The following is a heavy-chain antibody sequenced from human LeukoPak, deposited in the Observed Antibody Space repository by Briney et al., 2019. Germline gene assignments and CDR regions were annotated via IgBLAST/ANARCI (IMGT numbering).Heavy chain of an antibody. D-gene: IGHD3-22*01. CDR2: IYYSGST. Sequence: SETLSLTCTVSGGSISSSSYYWGWIRQPPGKGLEWIGSIYYSGSTYYNPSLKSRVTISVDTSKNQFSLKLSSVTAADTAVYYCARLTYYYDSSGYYYGFPDYWGQGTLVTVSS. CDR1: GGSISSSSYY. J-gene: IGHJ4*02. V-gene: IGHV4-39*01. CDR3: ARLTYYYDSSGYYYGFPDY.